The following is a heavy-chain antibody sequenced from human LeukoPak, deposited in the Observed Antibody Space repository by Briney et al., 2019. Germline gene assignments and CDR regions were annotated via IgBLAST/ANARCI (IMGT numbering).Heavy chain of an antibody. CDR3: ARARIAAAGYDAFDI. J-gene: IGHJ3*02. CDR2: INWNGGST. CDR1: GFTFDDYG. D-gene: IGHD6-13*01. Sequence: GGSLRLSCAASGFTFDDYGMGWVRQAPGKGLEWVSGINWNGGSTGYADSVKGRFTISRGNAKNSLYLQMNSLRAEDTALYYCARARIAAAGYDAFDIWGQGTMVTVSS. V-gene: IGHV3-20*04.